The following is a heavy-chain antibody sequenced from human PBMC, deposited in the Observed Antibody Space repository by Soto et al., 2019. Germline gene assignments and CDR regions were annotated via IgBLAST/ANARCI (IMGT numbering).Heavy chain of an antibody. Sequence: GGSLRLSCAASGFTFSSYGMHWVRQAPGKGLDWVAVIYHDGSKQFYVDSVKGRFTISRDDSKNTLYLQMNSLRVEDTAVYYCARIISRAWSDVDYWGRGTLVTVSS. CDR2: IYHDGSKQ. J-gene: IGHJ4*02. D-gene: IGHD6-19*01. CDR1: GFTFSSYG. CDR3: ARIISRAWSDVDY. V-gene: IGHV3-33*01.